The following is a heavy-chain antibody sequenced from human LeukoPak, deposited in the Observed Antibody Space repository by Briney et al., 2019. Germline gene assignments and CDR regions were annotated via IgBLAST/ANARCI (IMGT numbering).Heavy chain of an antibody. CDR1: GFTFRSHA. CDR2: IYENGGTT. V-gene: IGHV3-23*01. CDR3: AKDFRIGYSAHFDY. Sequence: PGGSLRLSCVGSGFTFRSHAMSWVRQAPGKGLEFVSGIYENGGTTYYADSVKGRFSISRDNSKNTLYLQMDSLRGEDTAVYYCAKDFRIGYSAHFDYWGQGALVTVSS. D-gene: IGHD2-21*01. J-gene: IGHJ4*02.